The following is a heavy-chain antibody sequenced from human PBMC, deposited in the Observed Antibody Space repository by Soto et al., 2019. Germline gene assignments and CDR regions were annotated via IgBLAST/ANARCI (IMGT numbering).Heavy chain of an antibody. V-gene: IGHV4-34*01. CDR2: INHRGST. CDR1: GGSFSGYY. CDR3: ASSPRSGGTMNYFYY. J-gene: IGHJ4*02. D-gene: IGHD2-15*01. Sequence: QVQLQQWGAGLLKPSETLSLTCAVYGGSFSGYYWSWIRQPPGKGLEWIGEINHRGSTNYNPSLKSRVTISVDTSKNQFSLKLSSVTAADTAVYYCASSPRSGGTMNYFYYWGQGTLVTVSS.